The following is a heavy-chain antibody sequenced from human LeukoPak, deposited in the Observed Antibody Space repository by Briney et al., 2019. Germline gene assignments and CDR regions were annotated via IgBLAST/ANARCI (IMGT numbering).Heavy chain of an antibody. J-gene: IGHJ4*02. D-gene: IGHD3-16*01. CDR1: GFIFKTYT. V-gene: IGHV3-21*01. Sequence: GSLRLSCAASGFIFKTYTMTWVRQAPGKGLEWVSSITGDCKYITYADSVKGRFTISRDNAKNSLYLQVASLRGDDTATYYCAREGNDYYYDQWGQGTLVTVSP. CDR3: AREGNDYYYDQ. CDR2: ITGDCKYI.